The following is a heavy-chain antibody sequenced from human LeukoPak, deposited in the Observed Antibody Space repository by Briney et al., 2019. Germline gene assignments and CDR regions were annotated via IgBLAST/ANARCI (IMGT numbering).Heavy chain of an antibody. CDR2: MYYSGST. Sequence: SETLSLTCTVSSGYISSGGYYWSWIRQHPGKGLEWIGYMYYSGSTSYNPSLKSRVTISVDTSQNQFSLKLSSVTDPDTAVYYCARGYFNILSGYYVPHWGQGTLVTVSS. CDR1: SGYISSGGYY. V-gene: IGHV4-31*03. D-gene: IGHD3-9*01. CDR3: ARGYFNILSGYYVPH. J-gene: IGHJ4*02.